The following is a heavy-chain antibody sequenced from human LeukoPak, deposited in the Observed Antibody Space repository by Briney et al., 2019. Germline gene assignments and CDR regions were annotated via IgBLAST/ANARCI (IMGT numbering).Heavy chain of an antibody. CDR1: GFTFSSYA. CDR3: ARAPITMIVVVTPLDY. D-gene: IGHD3-22*01. J-gene: IGHJ4*02. CDR2: ISYDGSNK. Sequence: PGGSLRLSCAASGFTFSSYAMHRVRQAPGKGLEWVAVISYDGSNKYYADSVKGRFTISRDNSKNTLYLQMNSLRAEDTAVYYCARAPITMIVVVTPLDYWGQGTLVTVSS. V-gene: IGHV3-30*04.